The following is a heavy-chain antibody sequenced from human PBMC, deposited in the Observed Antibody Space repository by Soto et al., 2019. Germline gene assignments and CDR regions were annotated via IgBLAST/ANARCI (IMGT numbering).Heavy chain of an antibody. D-gene: IGHD3-9*01. CDR2: ISFSGDST. CDR3: ANYFAGSRYKGFEY. Sequence: EVQLLESGGGLIQPGGSLRLSCAASGFAFSNYAMNWVRQAPGKGLEWVSTISFSGDSTYYADSVKGRFTISRDKSKNTLYLQMNSLRAEHTAVYYCANYFAGSRYKGFEYWGQGSLVTVSS. V-gene: IGHV3-23*01. CDR1: GFAFSNYA. J-gene: IGHJ4*02.